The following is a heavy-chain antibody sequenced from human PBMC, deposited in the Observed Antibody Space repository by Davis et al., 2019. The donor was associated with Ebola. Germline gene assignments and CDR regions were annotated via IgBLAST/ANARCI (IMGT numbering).Heavy chain of an antibody. V-gene: IGHV3-7*01. CDR3: ARDPITIFGWYFDY. J-gene: IGHJ4*02. CDR1: GFTFSNYW. D-gene: IGHD3-3*01. Sequence: GGSLRLSCAASGFTFSNYWMSWVRQAPGKGLEWVADINEAGSQKYYVDSVKGRFTISRDNAKNSLYLQMNSLRAEDTAVYYCARDPITIFGWYFDYWGQGTLVTVSS. CDR2: INEAGSQK.